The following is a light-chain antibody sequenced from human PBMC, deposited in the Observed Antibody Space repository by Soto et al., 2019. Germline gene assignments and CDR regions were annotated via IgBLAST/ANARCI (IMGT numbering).Light chain of an antibody. J-gene: IGKJ1*01. CDR3: QHWHDYSWT. Sequence: DIQMTQSPSSLSASVGDRVTITCRASQSISSSFNWYQQKPGKAPNLLIYKTSSLETGVPSRFSGSGSGTEFTLTISSLQPDDFATYYCQHWHDYSWTFGQGTKVEVK. CDR2: KTS. CDR1: QSISSS. V-gene: IGKV1-5*03.